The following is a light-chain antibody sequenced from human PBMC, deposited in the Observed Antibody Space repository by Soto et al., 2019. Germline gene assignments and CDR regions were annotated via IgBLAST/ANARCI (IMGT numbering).Light chain of an antibody. J-gene: IGKJ4*01. V-gene: IGKV3-15*01. CDR2: GGS. CDR3: QQYGNWPPGT. CDR1: QSVSSK. Sequence: EMVMAQSPATLSVSPGETATLSCRASQSVSSKLAWYQQKPGQSPTLLIYGGSTRAAGIPDRFSGNGSGTEFTLTISSLQSEDFAVCYCQQYGNWPPGTFGGGTKVDIK.